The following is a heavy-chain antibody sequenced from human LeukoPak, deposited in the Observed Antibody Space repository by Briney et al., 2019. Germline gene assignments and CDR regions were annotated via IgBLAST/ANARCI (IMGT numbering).Heavy chain of an antibody. V-gene: IGHV1-2*02. Sequence: ASVKVSCKASGYTFTSYYIHWVGQAPGQGREWMGGMNANSGGTNYAQKDQGRVTITRDTYISKDNMELSRQRADDTAVYYCARVKGGYDSRNDYWGQGTLVTVSS. CDR2: MNANSGGT. D-gene: IGHD3-22*01. J-gene: IGHJ4*02. CDR1: GYTFTSYY. CDR3: ARVKGGYDSRNDY.